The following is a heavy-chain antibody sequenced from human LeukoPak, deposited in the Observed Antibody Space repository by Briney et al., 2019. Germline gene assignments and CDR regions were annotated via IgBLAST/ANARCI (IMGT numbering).Heavy chain of an antibody. D-gene: IGHD3-22*01. V-gene: IGHV3-23*01. Sequence: GGSLRLSCAASGFTVSSNYMSWVRQAPGKGLEWVSAISGSGGSTYYADSVKGRFTISRDNSKNTLYLQMNSLRAEDTAVYYCAKVFQLFYYDSSGYYWGQGTLVTVSS. J-gene: IGHJ4*02. CDR3: AKVFQLFYYDSSGYY. CDR1: GFTVSSNY. CDR2: ISGSGGST.